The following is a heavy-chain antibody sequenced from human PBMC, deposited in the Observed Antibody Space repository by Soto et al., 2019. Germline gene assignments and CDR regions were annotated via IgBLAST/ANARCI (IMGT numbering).Heavy chain of an antibody. V-gene: IGHV1-69*01. CDR3: ARVRPGKNYYYGDYGYYFDY. CDR2: IIPIFGTA. J-gene: IGHJ4*02. CDR1: GGTFSSYA. D-gene: IGHD4-17*01. Sequence: QVQLVQSGAEVKKPGSSVKVSCKASGGTFSSYAISWVRQAPGQGLEWMGGIIPIFGTANYAQKFQGRVTITADESTTTAYMELSSVRSEDTAVYYCARVRPGKNYYYGDYGYYFDYWGQGTLVTVSS.